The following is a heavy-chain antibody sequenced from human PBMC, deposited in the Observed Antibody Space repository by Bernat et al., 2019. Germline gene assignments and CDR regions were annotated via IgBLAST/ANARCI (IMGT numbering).Heavy chain of an antibody. CDR2: INRDGSDT. Sequence: EVQLVESGGGLVQPGGSLRLSCAASGFTFSSYWMQWVRQGPGKGPVWVSRINRDGSDTNYADSVKGRFTISRDNAKNTLYLQMNSLRAEDTAVYYCARDPVGDYTDFWGQGTLVTVSS. CDR3: ARDPVGDYTDF. J-gene: IGHJ4*02. V-gene: IGHV3-74*01. CDR1: GFTFSSYW. D-gene: IGHD4-17*01.